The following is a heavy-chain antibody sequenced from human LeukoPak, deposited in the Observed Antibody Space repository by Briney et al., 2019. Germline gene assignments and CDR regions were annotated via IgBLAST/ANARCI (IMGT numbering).Heavy chain of an antibody. V-gene: IGHV3-53*01. Sequence: GGSLRLSCAASGFTVSSNYMSWVRQAPGKGLERVSVIYSGGSTYYADSVKGRFTISRDNSKNTLYLQMNSLRAEDTAVYYCARDSGGYYYYYGMDVWGQGTTVTVSS. CDR2: IYSGGST. CDR3: ARDSGGYYYYYGMDV. CDR1: GFTVSSNY. D-gene: IGHD3-10*01. J-gene: IGHJ6*02.